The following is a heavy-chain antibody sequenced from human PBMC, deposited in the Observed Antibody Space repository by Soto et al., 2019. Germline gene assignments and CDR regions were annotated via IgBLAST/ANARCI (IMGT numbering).Heavy chain of an antibody. CDR2: VNHSGNT. CDR1: GGSFSGYY. CDR3: ARGISMVLAVQGDASDKYYFDS. J-gene: IGHJ4*02. D-gene: IGHD3-10*01. Sequence: QVQLQQWGAGLLKPSETLSLTCAVYGGSFSGYYWSWIRQSPGKGLEWIGEVNHSGNTNQNPSLKSRVTISVDTSKNQCSLKLRSVTAADTAVYYCARGISMVLAVQGDASDKYYFDSWGRGTLVTVSS. V-gene: IGHV4-34*01.